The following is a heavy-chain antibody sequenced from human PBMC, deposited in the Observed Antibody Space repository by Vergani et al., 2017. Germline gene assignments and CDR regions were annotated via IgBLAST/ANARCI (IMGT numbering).Heavy chain of an antibody. Sequence: EVQLVESGGGLVQPGGSLKLSCAASGFTFSGSAMHWVRQASGKGLEWVGRIRRKANSYATAYAASVKGRFTNSSDDSKNTAYLQMNSLKTEDTAVYYCTSPHYYDSSGYYRDFDYWGQGTLVTVSS. V-gene: IGHV3-73*01. CDR3: TSPHYYDSSGYYRDFDY. CDR2: IRRKANSYAT. CDR1: GFTFSGSA. D-gene: IGHD3-22*01. J-gene: IGHJ4*02.